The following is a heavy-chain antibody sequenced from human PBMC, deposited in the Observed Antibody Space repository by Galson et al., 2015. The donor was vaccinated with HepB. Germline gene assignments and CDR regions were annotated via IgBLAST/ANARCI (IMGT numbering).Heavy chain of an antibody. Sequence: SLRLSCAASGFTFPKYVMSWVRQAPGRGLEWVSAISTRGAGTYYADSVRGRFTISRDNSNNTVYLHMKTLSAEDTAVYYCAKVLTHCDSASCYSSGDAFDIWGQGTMVTVSS. J-gene: IGHJ3*02. CDR1: GFTFPKYV. CDR3: AKVLTHCDSASCYSSGDAFDI. D-gene: IGHD2-2*01. V-gene: IGHV3-23*01. CDR2: ISTRGAGT.